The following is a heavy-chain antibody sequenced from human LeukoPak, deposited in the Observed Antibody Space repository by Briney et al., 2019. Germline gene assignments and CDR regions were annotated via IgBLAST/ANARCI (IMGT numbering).Heavy chain of an antibody. V-gene: IGHV3-74*03. J-gene: IGHJ4*02. CDR2: INSDSRDT. D-gene: IGHD3-22*01. Sequence: GGSLRLSCAASGFTFSNYYVHWVRQPPGKGLVWVSRINSDSRDTTYVDSVKGRFTISRDNAKNSLYLQMNSLRAEDTAVYYCARDRGAYYYDSSGLSDYWGQGTLVTVSS. CDR1: GFTFSNYY. CDR3: ARDRGAYYYDSSGLSDY.